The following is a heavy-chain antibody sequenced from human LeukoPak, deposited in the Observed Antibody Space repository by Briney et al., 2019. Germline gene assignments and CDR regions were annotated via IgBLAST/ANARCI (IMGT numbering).Heavy chain of an antibody. CDR3: AREYGDPRLRYFDY. J-gene: IGHJ4*02. Sequence: GGSLRLSCAASGFTFSSYEMNWVRQAPGKGLEWVSYISSSGSTIYYADSVKGRFTISRDNGKNSLFLQMNSLRAEDTAVYYCAREYGDPRLRYFDYWGQGTLVTVSS. CDR2: ISSSGSTI. V-gene: IGHV3-48*03. D-gene: IGHD4-17*01. CDR1: GFTFSSYE.